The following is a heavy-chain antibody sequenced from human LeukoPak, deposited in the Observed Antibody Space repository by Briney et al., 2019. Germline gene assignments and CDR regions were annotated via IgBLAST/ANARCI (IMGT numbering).Heavy chain of an antibody. D-gene: IGHD6-19*01. CDR1: GYSFRNYW. V-gene: IGHV5-51*01. CDR3: ARQDGSAWYYFDY. Sequence: PGESLKISCKGSGYSFRNYWIGWVRQMPGKGLEWMGIIYPGDSDTRYSPSFQGQVTISVDKSISTAYLQWNSLKASDTAIYYCARQDGSAWYYFDYWGQGTLVTVFS. CDR2: IYPGDSDT. J-gene: IGHJ4*02.